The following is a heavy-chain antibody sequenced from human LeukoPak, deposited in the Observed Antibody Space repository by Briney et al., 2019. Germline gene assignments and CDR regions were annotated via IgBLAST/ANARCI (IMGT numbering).Heavy chain of an antibody. CDR2: ISAYNGNT. CDR1: GYTFTSYG. Sequence: GASVKVSCKASGYTFTSYGISWVRQAPGQGLEWMGWISAYNGNTNYAQKLQGRVTMTTDTSTSTAYMELRSLRSDDTAVYYCAREEYSSSSLGYYYYYMDVWGKGTTVTVSS. D-gene: IGHD6-6*01. J-gene: IGHJ6*03. CDR3: AREEYSSSSLGYYYYYMDV. V-gene: IGHV1-18*01.